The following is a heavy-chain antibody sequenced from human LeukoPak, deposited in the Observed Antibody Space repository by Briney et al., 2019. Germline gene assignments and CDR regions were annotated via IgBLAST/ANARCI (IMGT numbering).Heavy chain of an antibody. CDR1: GGSISSYY. CDR3: ARGGRAYGGDYYFDY. CDR2: IYYSGST. Sequence: SETLSLTCTVSGGSISSYYWSWIRQPPGKGLEWIGYIYYSGSTNYNPSLKSRVTISVDTSKNQFSLKLSSVTAADTAVYYCARGGRAYGGDYYFDYWGQGTLVTVSS. J-gene: IGHJ4*02. D-gene: IGHD2-21*01. V-gene: IGHV4-59*01.